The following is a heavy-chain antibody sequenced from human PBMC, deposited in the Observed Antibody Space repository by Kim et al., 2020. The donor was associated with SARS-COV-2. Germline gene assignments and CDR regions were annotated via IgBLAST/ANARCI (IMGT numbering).Heavy chain of an antibody. CDR1: GGSISSSNW. J-gene: IGHJ6*02. Sequence: SETLSLTCAVSGGSISSSNWWSWVRQPPGKGLEWIGEIYHSGSTNYNPSLKSRVTISVDKSKNQFSLKLSSVTAADTAVYYCARALPTQDIVVVPAAMGPPSYYYGMDVWGQGTTVTVSS. CDR2: IYHSGST. CDR3: ARALPTQDIVVVPAAMGPPSYYYGMDV. V-gene: IGHV4-4*02. D-gene: IGHD2-2*01.